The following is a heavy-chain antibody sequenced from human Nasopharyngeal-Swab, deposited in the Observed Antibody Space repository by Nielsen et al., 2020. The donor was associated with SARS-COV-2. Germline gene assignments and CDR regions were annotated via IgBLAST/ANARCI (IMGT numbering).Heavy chain of an antibody. Sequence: ASVKVSCKASGYTFTSYGISWVRQAPGQGLEWMGWISGNIGTTNYAQSLQGRVTMTTDASTSTAYMELRNLRSDDTAVYYCARGSTLIDYWGQGTLVTVSS. CDR1: GYTFTSYG. J-gene: IGHJ4*02. D-gene: IGHD1-26*01. CDR3: ARGSTLIDY. CDR2: ISGNIGTT. V-gene: IGHV1-18*01.